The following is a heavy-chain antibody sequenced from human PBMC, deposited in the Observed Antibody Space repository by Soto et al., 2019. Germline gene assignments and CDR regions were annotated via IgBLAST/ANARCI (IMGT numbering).Heavy chain of an antibody. Sequence: EVRLVESGGGLVKPGGSLRLSCAASGFTFNKYSMNWVRQAPGKGLEWVSSITSKTGDQYYADSVKGRFIISRDNTNNSLSLQVTSLRDEDTAVYYGARDLMPNDRGLGDLAYWGQGTLVTVSS. CDR3: ARDLMPNDRGLGDLAY. CDR1: GFTFNKYS. V-gene: IGHV3-21*02. D-gene: IGHD3-22*01. CDR2: ITSKTGDQ. J-gene: IGHJ4*02.